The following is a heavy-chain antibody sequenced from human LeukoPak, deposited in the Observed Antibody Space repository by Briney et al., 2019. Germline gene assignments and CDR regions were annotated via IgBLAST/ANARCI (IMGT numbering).Heavy chain of an antibody. J-gene: IGHJ5*02. Sequence: PGGSLRLSCAASGFTFSSYAMSWVRQAPGKGLEWVSYISSSGSTIYYADSVKGRFTISRDNAKNSLYLQMNSLRAEDTAVYYCARVASSWYGDAGYWFDPWGQGTLVTVSS. V-gene: IGHV3-48*03. D-gene: IGHD6-13*01. CDR3: ARVASSWYGDAGYWFDP. CDR2: ISSSGSTI. CDR1: GFTFSSYA.